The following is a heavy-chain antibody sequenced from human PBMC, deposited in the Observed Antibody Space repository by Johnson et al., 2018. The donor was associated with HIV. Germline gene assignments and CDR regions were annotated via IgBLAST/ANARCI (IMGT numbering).Heavy chain of an antibody. CDR3: ARALVEYSSSGAFDI. D-gene: IGHD6-6*01. V-gene: IGHV3-23*04. J-gene: IGHJ3*02. CDR2: ISGGGGST. CDR1: GFTFSSYA. Sequence: VQLVESGGGLVQPGGSLRLSCAASGFTFSSYAMSWVRQAPGKELEWVSAISGGGGSTYYADSVKGRFTISRDNSKNTLYLQMNSLRAEDTALYYCARALVEYSSSGAFDIWGQGTMVTVSS.